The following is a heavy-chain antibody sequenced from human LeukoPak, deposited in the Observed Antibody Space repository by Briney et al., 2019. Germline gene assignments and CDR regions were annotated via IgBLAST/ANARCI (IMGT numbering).Heavy chain of an antibody. CDR1: GFTVSSNY. V-gene: IGHV3-66*01. CDR2: IYSGGST. CDR3: AMFFTYYYDSSGYPLDY. D-gene: IGHD3-22*01. J-gene: IGHJ4*02. Sequence: GGSLRLSCAASGFTVSSNYMSWVRQAPGKGLEWVSVIYSGGSTYYADSVKGRFTISRDNSKNTLYLQMNSLRAEDTAVYYCAMFFTYYYDSSGYPLDYWGQGTLVTVSS.